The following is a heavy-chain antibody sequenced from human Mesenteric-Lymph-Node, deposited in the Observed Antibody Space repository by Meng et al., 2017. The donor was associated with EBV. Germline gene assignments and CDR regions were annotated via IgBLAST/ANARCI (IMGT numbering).Heavy chain of an antibody. Sequence: QEQLGGAGGGVVQPGRSLRLSCAASGFTFSSYGMHWVRQAPGKGLQWVAFISYDGSKKFYVDSVKGRFTISRDNSQNTLYLQMNSLRAGDTAVYYCARERASAADFDYWGQGTLVTVSS. V-gene: IGHV3-30*03. CDR1: GFTFSSYG. CDR2: ISYDGSKK. D-gene: IGHD2-2*01. CDR3: ARERASAADFDY. J-gene: IGHJ4*02.